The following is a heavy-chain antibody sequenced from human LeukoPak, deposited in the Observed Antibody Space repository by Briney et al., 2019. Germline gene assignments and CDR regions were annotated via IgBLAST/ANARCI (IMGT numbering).Heavy chain of an antibody. D-gene: IGHD1-26*01. Sequence: GGSLRLSCAASRFTFSDYYMTWIRQAPGKGLEWVSYISRSGSTTYYADSVKGRFTISRDNAKNSLYLQINNLRAEDTAVYYCAGEWELRGGYYYGLDVWGRGTTVTVSS. CDR2: ISRSGSTT. CDR3: AGEWELRGGYYYGLDV. V-gene: IGHV3-11*01. J-gene: IGHJ6*02. CDR1: RFTFSDYY.